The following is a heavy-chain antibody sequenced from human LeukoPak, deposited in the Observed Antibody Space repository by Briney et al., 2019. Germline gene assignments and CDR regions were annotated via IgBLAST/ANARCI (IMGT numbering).Heavy chain of an antibody. CDR3: TRGSTYDMLTGYSY. J-gene: IGHJ4*02. CDR1: GFTFSDYA. V-gene: IGHV3-49*04. Sequence: GGSLRLSCTTSGFTFSDYAMSWVRQAPGKGLEWVGFIRSKPYRGTTDYAASVKGRFTISRDDSKSIAYLEMNSLKTEDTAVYYCTRGSTYDMLTGYSYWGQGTLVTVSS. CDR2: IRSKPYRGTT. D-gene: IGHD3-9*01.